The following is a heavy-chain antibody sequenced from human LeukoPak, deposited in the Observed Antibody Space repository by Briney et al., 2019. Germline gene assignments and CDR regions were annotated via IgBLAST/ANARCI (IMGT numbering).Heavy chain of an antibody. CDR1: GFSFTSYN. CDR2: ISYDGNIK. D-gene: IGHD3-16*02. V-gene: IGHV3-30*18. J-gene: IGHJ4*02. CDR3: AKDRSPGRTFGGVIVFLFDY. Sequence: GGSLRLSCAASGFSFTSYNFHWVRQAPGKGLQWLGFISYDGNIKYEDSVKGRFTISRDNSKNTLYLQMNSLRAEDTAVYYCAKDRSPGRTFGGVIVFLFDYWGQGTLVTVSS.